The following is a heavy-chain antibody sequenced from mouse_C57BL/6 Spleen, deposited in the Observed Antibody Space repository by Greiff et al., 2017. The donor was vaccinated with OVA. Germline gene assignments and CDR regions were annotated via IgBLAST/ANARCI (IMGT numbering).Heavy chain of an antibody. D-gene: IGHD2-3*01. CDR2: IDPETGGT. CDR1: GYTFTDYE. V-gene: IGHV1-15*01. CDR3: TRGRWLLRGYFDV. Sequence: QVQLQQSGAELVRPGASVTLSCKASGYTFTDYEMHWVKQTPVHGLEWIGAIDPETGGTAYNQKFKGKAILTADKSSSTAYMELRSLTSEDSAVYYCTRGRWLLRGYFDVWGTGTTVTVSS. J-gene: IGHJ1*03.